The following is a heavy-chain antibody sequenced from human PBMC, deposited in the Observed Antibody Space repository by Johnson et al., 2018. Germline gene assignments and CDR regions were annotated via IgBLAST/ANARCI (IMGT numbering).Heavy chain of an antibody. Sequence: VQLVESGGGLVQPGRSLRLSCAASGFTFDDYAMHWVRQAPGKGLEWVSGIRWNSGSIGYADSVKGRFTISRDNAKNSLYLQMNSLRAEDTALYYWAKDNEYSSSSGDYYYMDVWGKGTTVTVSS. V-gene: IGHV3-9*01. CDR2: IRWNSGSI. CDR3: AKDNEYSSSSGDYYYMDV. CDR1: GFTFDDYA. D-gene: IGHD6-6*01. J-gene: IGHJ6*03.